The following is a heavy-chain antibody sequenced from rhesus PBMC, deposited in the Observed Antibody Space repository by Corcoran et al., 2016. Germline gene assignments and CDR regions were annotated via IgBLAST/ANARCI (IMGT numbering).Heavy chain of an antibody. CDR1: GFSISTSGMG. V-gene: IGHV2-174*01. J-gene: IGHJ4*01. CDR2: IYWDDDK. CDR3: ARLYWSDYVRAMDY. D-gene: IGHD3-22*01. Sequence: QVTLKESGPALVKPTQTLTLTCTFSGFSISTSGMGVGWIRQPPGKALEWLALIYWDDDKYYSTTLKSRLTISKETSKNQVVLTMTNMDPVDTATYYCARLYWSDYVRAMDYWGQGVLVTVSS.